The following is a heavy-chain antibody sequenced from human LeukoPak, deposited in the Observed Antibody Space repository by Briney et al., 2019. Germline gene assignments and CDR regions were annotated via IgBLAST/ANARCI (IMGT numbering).Heavy chain of an antibody. CDR3: TRGPAD. CDR1: GVTFSSNW. Sequence: GGSLRLSCTASGVTFSSNWMHWVRQAPGKGLVWVAKINPDGNRSDYVDSVKGRFTISRDNAKNTLYLQMDRLKAEDTAVYYCTRGPADWGQGTLVIVSS. CDR2: INPDGNRS. J-gene: IGHJ1*01. V-gene: IGHV3-74*01.